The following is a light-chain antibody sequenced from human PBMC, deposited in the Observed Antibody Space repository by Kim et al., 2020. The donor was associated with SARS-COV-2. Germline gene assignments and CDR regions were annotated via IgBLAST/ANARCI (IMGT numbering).Light chain of an antibody. CDR3: ETWDSNIQV. Sequence: SVQRTCTLSSGHSNYFIAWQQQQPGKAPRFLMKVEGSGSYNEGGGVPDRFSGSRSGADRYLIISNLHSEDEADYYCETWDSNIQVFGGGTQLTVL. J-gene: IGLJ3*02. CDR2: VEGSGSY. V-gene: IGLV4-60*03. CDR1: SGHSNYF.